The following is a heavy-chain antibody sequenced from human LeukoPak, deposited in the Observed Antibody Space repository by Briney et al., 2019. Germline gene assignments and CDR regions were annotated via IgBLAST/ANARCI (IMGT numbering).Heavy chain of an antibody. Sequence: PSETLSLTCTVSGGSISSSSYYWGWIRQPPGKGLEWIGSIYYSGSTYYNPSLKSRVTISVDTSKNQFSLKLTSVTPADTAVYYCARDSGGFGDRSDYWGQGTLVTVSS. CDR1: GGSISSSSYY. V-gene: IGHV4-39*02. CDR3: ARDSGGFGDRSDY. D-gene: IGHD3-10*01. CDR2: IYYSGST. J-gene: IGHJ4*02.